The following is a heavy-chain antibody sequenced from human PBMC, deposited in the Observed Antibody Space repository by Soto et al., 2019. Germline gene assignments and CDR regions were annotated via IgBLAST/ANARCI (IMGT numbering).Heavy chain of an antibody. CDR2: IGTAGDT. J-gene: IGHJ6*02. CDR3: ARDRKWGYGMDV. Sequence: EVQLVESGGGLVQPGGSLRLSCAASGFTFSSYDMHWVRKATGKGLEWVSAIGTAGDTYYPGSVKGRFTISRENAKNSLYLQMNSLRAGDTAVYYCARDRKWGYGMDVWGQGTTVTVSS. V-gene: IGHV3-13*04. CDR1: GFTFSSYD. D-gene: IGHD7-27*01.